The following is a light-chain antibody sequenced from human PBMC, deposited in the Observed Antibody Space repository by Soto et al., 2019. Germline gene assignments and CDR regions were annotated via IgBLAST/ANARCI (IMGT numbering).Light chain of an antibody. J-gene: IGKJ1*01. Sequence: DIQMTQSPSTLSASVGDRVTVTCRASQTIGSWLAWYQQKPGRAPKLLIFDASSLESGVPSRFSGSGSGTEFTLTSSSLQPDDFATYYCQHYNSYSEAFGQGTKVDIK. CDR2: DAS. V-gene: IGKV1-5*01. CDR3: QHYNSYSEA. CDR1: QTIGSW.